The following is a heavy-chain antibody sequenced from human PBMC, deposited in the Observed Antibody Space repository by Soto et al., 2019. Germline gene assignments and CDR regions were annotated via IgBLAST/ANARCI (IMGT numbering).Heavy chain of an antibody. CDR1: GFTFSSYG. Sequence: GGSLRLSCAASGFTFSSYGMHWVRQAPGKGLEWVAVIWYDGSNKYYADSVKGRFTISRDNSKNTLYLQMNSLRAGDTAVYYCARDIAARPTYYFDYWGQGTLVTVSS. CDR3: ARDIAARPTYYFDY. D-gene: IGHD6-6*01. CDR2: IWYDGSNK. V-gene: IGHV3-33*01. J-gene: IGHJ4*02.